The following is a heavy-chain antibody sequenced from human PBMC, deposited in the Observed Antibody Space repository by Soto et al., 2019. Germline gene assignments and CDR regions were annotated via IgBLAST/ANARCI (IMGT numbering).Heavy chain of an antibody. D-gene: IGHD3-10*01. J-gene: IGHJ4*02. V-gene: IGHV1-69*02. Sequence: QVQLVQSGAEVKKPGSSVRVSCKASGDTFSFYSINWVRQAPGLGLEWMGRINPILSMSNYAQRFQGRVTVTADKSTSTAYMELRSLRSEDTAMYSCASSYGSGYRACDYWGQGALVTVSS. CDR3: ASSYGSGYRACDY. CDR2: INPILSMS. CDR1: GDTFSFYS.